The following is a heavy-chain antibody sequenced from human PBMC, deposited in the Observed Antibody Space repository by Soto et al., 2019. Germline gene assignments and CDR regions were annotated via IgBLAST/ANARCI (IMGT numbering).Heavy chain of an antibody. CDR1: GGSISSSNW. CDR3: AREDVAAAGIYYFDY. V-gene: IGHV4-4*02. D-gene: IGHD6-13*01. CDR2: IYHSGST. J-gene: IGHJ4*02. Sequence: SETLSLTCAVSGGSISSSNWGSWVRQPPGKGLEWIGEIYHSGSTNYNPSLKSRVTISVDTSKNQFSLKLSSVTAADTAVYYCAREDVAAAGIYYFDYWGQGTLVTVSS.